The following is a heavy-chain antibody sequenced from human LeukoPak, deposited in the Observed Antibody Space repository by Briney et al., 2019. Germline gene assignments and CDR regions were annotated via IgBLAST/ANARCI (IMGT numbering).Heavy chain of an antibody. V-gene: IGHV4-39*07. Sequence: NASETLSLTCTVSGGSISSSSYYWGWIRQPPGKGLEWIGSIYYSGSTYYNPSLKSRVTISVDTSKNQFSLKLSSVTAADTAVYYCARDPRGEQQLDYWGQGTLVTVSS. CDR2: IYYSGST. CDR3: ARDPRGEQQLDY. D-gene: IGHD6-13*01. CDR1: GGSISSSSYY. J-gene: IGHJ4*02.